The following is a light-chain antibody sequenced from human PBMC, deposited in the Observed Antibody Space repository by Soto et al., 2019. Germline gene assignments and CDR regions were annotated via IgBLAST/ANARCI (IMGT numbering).Light chain of an antibody. J-gene: IGLJ1*01. Sequence: QSALTQPASVSGSPGQSITISCTGTSSDVGRYNLVSWYQQHPGKAPKLIIHEDSKRSSGLSNRFSGSKSGNTASLTISGLQAEDEDDYHCCSYAGSSTYVFGTGTKVTVL. CDR2: EDS. CDR1: SSDVGRYNL. CDR3: CSYAGSSTYV. V-gene: IGLV2-23*01.